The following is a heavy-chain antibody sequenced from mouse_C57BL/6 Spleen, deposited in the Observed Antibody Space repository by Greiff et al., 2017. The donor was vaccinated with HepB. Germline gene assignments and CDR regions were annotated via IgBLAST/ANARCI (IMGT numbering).Heavy chain of an antibody. CDR3: ARHYYGSVYYYAMDY. D-gene: IGHD1-1*01. Sequence: VQLQQSGAELARPGASVKLSCKASGYTFTSYGISWVKQRTGQGLEWIGEIYPRSGNTYYNEKFKGKATLTADKSSSTAYMELRSLTSEDSAVYFCARHYYGSVYYYAMDYWGQGTSVTVSS. CDR1: GYTFTSYG. V-gene: IGHV1-81*01. J-gene: IGHJ4*01. CDR2: IYPRSGNT.